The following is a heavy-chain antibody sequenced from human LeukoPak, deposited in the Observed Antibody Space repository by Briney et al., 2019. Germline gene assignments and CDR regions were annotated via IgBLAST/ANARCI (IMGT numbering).Heavy chain of an antibody. J-gene: IGHJ4*02. D-gene: IGHD3-16*01. V-gene: IGHV4-39*07. Sequence: SETLSLTCTVSGDSISSDIYYWAWIRQPPGKGLEWIGGISSSGATHYHPSMKSRVTMSIDTSKMQFSLNLRSVTVADTAIYFCARDRGLVQGPFDYWGQGTLVAVSS. CDR2: ISSSGAT. CDR1: GDSISSDIYY. CDR3: ARDRGLVQGPFDY.